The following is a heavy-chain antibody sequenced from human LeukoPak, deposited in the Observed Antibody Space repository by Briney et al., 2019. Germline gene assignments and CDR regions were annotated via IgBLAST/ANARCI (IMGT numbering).Heavy chain of an antibody. CDR3: ARELNGSGTGPLYYYGMDV. Sequence: PSETLSLTCTVSGGSISSSKHYWNWIRQPAGKELEWIGRVYTTGSTNYNASLKGRVTISIDTAKNQVSLRLSSVTAADTAVYYCARELNGSGTGPLYYYGMDVWGQGTTVTVSS. D-gene: IGHD3-10*01. CDR2: VYTTGST. CDR1: GGSISSSKHY. V-gene: IGHV4-61*02. J-gene: IGHJ6*02.